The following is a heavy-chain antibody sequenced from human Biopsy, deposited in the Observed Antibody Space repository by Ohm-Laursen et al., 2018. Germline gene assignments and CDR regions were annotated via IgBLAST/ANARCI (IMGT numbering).Heavy chain of an antibody. V-gene: IGHV1-46*01. J-gene: IGHJ4*02. CDR3: TRDRGITVAGTLGFNFDY. D-gene: IGHD6-19*01. Sequence: GASVKVSCKASGYSFTSYYMHWVRQAPGQGLEWMGMINPSGSTTSYPQIFQGRVTMTRDTSKSTVYMDLSGLRSDDTAVYYCTRDRGITVAGTLGFNFDYWGQGTLVTVSS. CDR2: INPSGSTT. CDR1: GYSFTSYY.